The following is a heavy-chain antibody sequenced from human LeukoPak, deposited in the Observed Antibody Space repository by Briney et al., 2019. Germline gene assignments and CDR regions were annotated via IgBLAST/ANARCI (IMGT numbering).Heavy chain of an antibody. CDR2: ISAHNGKT. J-gene: IGHJ4*02. CDR1: GYTFTSYG. CDR3: ARAGTTLLLDY. V-gene: IGHV1-18*01. D-gene: IGHD4-11*01. Sequence: GASVKVSCKASGYTFTSYGISWVRQAPGQGLQWMGWISAHNGKTNNAQNLQGRVTMTTDTSTNTVYLELRSLTSDDTAVYCCARAGTTLLLDYWGQGTLVTVSS.